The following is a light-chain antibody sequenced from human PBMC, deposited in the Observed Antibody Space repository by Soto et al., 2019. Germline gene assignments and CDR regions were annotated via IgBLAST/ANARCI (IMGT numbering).Light chain of an antibody. CDR3: GTWDTSLRTGWV. Sequence: QLVLTQPPSMSAAPGQTVTISCSGGSSNIGNHYVSWYQQVPGTAPKLLIYDNDKRPSGIPDRFSGSKSGTSATLAITGLQTGDEGYYYCGTWDTSLRTGWVFGGGTKLTVL. CDR2: DND. CDR1: SSNIGNHY. J-gene: IGLJ3*02. V-gene: IGLV1-51*01.